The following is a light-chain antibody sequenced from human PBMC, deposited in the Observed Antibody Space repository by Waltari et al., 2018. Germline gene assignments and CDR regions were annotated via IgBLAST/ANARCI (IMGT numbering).Light chain of an antibody. CDR3: MQGVHRPLT. CDR1: QSLLHPDGNTY. Sequence: DIVMTQTPLSLPVSPGQPASISCRSSQSLLHPDGNTYLYWYQQRPGQSPQLLIYEVSRRESGVPDRFSGSGSGTDFTLKISRVEAEDVGLYYCMQGVHRPLTFGRGTKVEIQ. V-gene: IGKV2-29*02. J-gene: IGKJ4*01. CDR2: EVS.